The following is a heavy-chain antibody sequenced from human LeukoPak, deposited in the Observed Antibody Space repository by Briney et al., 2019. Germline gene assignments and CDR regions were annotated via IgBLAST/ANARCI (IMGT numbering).Heavy chain of an antibody. V-gene: IGHV3-74*03. CDR2: IHSDGIGT. D-gene: IGHD3-22*01. J-gene: IGHJ4*03. CDR1: GFSFSTSW. CDR3: AKDSLPFYDSSGYIIDY. Sequence: PGGSLRLSCAASGFSFSTSWMHWGRQAPGKGLVWVSRIHSDGIGTTYADSVKGRFAISRDNSKNTLYLQMNILRAEDTAVYYCAKDSLPFYDSSGYIIDYWGEGTTVTISS.